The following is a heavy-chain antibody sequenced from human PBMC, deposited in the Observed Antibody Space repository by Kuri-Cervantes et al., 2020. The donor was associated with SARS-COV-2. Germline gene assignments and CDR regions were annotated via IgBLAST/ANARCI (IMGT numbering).Heavy chain of an antibody. CDR2: ISAYNGNT. CDR3: AREITNYYDFWSGYFPGVDNYYGMDV. D-gene: IGHD3-3*01. CDR1: GYTFTSYG. V-gene: IGHV1-18*01. Sequence: ASVKVSCKASGYTFTSYGISWVRQAPGQGLEWMGWISAYNGNTNYAQKLQGRVTMTTDTSTSTAYMELRSLRSDDTAVYYCAREITNYYDFWSGYFPGVDNYYGMDVWGQGTTVTVSS. J-gene: IGHJ6*02.